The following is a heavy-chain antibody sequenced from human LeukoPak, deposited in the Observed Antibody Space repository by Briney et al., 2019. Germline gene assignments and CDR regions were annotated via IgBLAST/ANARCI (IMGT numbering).Heavy chain of an antibody. D-gene: IGHD1-26*01. CDR1: GFTFSSYS. Sequence: PGGSLRLSCATSGFTFSSYSMNWVRQAPGKGLEWVSYISSSSSTIYYADSVKGRFTISRDNAKNSLYLQMNSLRAEDTAVYYCARDGGYSGNAFDIWGQGTMVTVSS. V-gene: IGHV3-48*01. CDR2: ISSSSSTI. CDR3: ARDGGYSGNAFDI. J-gene: IGHJ3*02.